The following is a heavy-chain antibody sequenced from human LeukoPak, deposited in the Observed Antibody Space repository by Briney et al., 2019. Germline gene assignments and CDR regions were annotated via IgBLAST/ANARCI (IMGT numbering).Heavy chain of an antibody. CDR1: GFTFSSYA. CDR3: ARDREGYYYGSGSYYIDY. V-gene: IGHV3-30*04. Sequence: GGSLRLSCAASGFTFSSYAMHWVRQAPGKGLEWVAVISYDGSNKYYADSVKGRFTISRDNSKNTLYLQMNSLRAEDTAVYYCARDREGYYYGSGSYYIDYWGQGTLVTVSS. D-gene: IGHD3-10*01. J-gene: IGHJ4*02. CDR2: ISYDGSNK.